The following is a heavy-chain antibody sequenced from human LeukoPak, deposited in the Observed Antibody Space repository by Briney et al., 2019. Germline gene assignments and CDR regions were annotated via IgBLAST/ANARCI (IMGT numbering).Heavy chain of an antibody. D-gene: IGHD6-19*01. V-gene: IGHV3-7*01. CDR3: ARDVLAGTFDC. CDR1: GFTFSSYW. Sequence: TGGSLRLSCAASGFTFSSYWMNWVRQAPGKGLEWVANINQDGTEKYYVDSVRGRFTISRDNAKNSLYLQMNSLRAEDTAVYYCARDVLAGTFDCWGQGTLVTVSS. CDR2: INQDGTEK. J-gene: IGHJ4*02.